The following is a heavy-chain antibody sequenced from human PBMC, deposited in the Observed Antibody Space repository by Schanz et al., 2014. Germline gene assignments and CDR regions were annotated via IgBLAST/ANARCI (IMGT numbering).Heavy chain of an antibody. D-gene: IGHD6-13*01. CDR1: GFTFSAFW. CDR3: VSQTGSPNY. V-gene: IGHV3-7*02. CDR2: IKHDGSVK. J-gene: IGHJ4*02. Sequence: EVQLVESGGGLVQPGGPLRLSCTPSGFTFSAFWMSWVRQAPGKGPEWVANIKHDGSVKDYVDSVEGRFTISRDNAKRSLFLQMNSLRVEDTAVYFCVSQTGSPNYWGQGTLVTVSS.